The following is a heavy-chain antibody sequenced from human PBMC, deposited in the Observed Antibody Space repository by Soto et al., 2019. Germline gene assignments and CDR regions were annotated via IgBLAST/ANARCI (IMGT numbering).Heavy chain of an antibody. CDR2: INHSGST. Sequence: QVQLQQWGAGLLKPSETLSLTCAVYGGSFSGYYWSWIRQPPGKGLEWIGEINHSGSTNYNPSLNSRVTISVYTSKTQFALKLSSVTAADTAVYYCARERTPLRYRASWFQHWDQGTLVTVSS. CDR1: GGSFSGYY. J-gene: IGHJ1*01. V-gene: IGHV4-34*01. CDR3: ARERTPLRYRASWFQH. D-gene: IGHD3-9*01.